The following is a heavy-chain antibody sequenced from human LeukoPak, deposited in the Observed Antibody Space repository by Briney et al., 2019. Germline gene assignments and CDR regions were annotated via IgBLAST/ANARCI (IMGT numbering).Heavy chain of an antibody. D-gene: IGHD2-21*01. CDR3: ARGHSLRYYYYGMDV. J-gene: IGHJ6*02. CDR2: IYHSGST. V-gene: IGHV4-30-2*01. CDR1: GGSISSGGYS. Sequence: SETLSLTCAVSGGSISSGGYSGSWIRQPPGKGLEWIGHIYHSGSTYYNPSLKSRVTISVDRSKNQFSLKLSSVTAADTAVYYCARGHSLRYYYYGMDVWGQGTTVTVSS.